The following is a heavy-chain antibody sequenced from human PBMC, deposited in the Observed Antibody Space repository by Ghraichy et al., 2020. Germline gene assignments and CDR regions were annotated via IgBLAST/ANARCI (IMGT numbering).Heavy chain of an antibody. CDR1: GGSVSSGSYY. CDR3: ARDSATYYYGMDV. D-gene: IGHD1-26*01. CDR2: VYHSGST. V-gene: IGHV4-61*01. Sequence: SETLSLTCTVSGGSVSSGSYYWSWIRQPPGKGLEWLGYVYHSGSTNYNPSIKSRVTISVDTSKNQFSLKVTSVTAADTAVYYCARDSATYYYGMDVWGQGTTVTVSS. J-gene: IGHJ6*02.